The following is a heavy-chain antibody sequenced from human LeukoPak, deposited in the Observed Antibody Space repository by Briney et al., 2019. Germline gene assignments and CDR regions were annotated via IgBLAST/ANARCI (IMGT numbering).Heavy chain of an antibody. CDR2: IRSKAFGGTT. D-gene: IGHD2-21*01. CDR3: SRHSSAYLHPYYFDL. J-gene: IGHJ4*02. Sequence: GGSLRLSCTGSGFTFGDYAMSWVRQAPGKGLEWVGFIRSKAFGGTTEYAASVKGSFTISRDDSESIAYLQMNSLNTEDTAFYYCSRHSSAYLHPYYFDLWGQGTLVTVSS. CDR1: GFTFGDYA. V-gene: IGHV3-49*04.